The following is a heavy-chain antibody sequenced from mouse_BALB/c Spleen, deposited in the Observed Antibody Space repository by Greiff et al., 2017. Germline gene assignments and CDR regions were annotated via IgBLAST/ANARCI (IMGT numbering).Heavy chain of an antibody. CDR3: ERRYGSSYGWFAY. CDR2: ILPGSGST. V-gene: IGHV1-9*01. Sequence: QVQLQQSGAELMKPGASVTISCTATGYSFSSYWIEWVKQRPGHGLEWIGEILPGSGSTNYNEKFKGKDTFTADTSSNTAYMQLRSLTSEDSAVYYCERRYGSSYGWFAYWGQVTLVTVSA. D-gene: IGHD1-1*01. CDR1: GYSFSSYW. J-gene: IGHJ3*01.